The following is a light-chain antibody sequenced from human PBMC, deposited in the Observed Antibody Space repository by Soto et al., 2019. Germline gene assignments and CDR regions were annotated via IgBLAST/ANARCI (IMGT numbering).Light chain of an antibody. J-gene: IGKJ3*01. Sequence: EIVMTQSPATLSVSPGERATLSCRASQSVSSNLAWYQQKPGQAPRLLIYGASTRATGIPARFSGSGSGTEFTLTISSLQSEDFAVYYCQQYYNRPLFGPGTKVAIK. CDR2: GAS. CDR1: QSVSSN. CDR3: QQYYNRPL. V-gene: IGKV3-15*01.